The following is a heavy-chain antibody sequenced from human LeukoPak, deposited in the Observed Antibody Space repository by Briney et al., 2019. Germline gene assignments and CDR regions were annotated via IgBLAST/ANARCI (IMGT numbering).Heavy chain of an antibody. CDR1: GDSINSFY. CDR2: VFHTGDT. CDR3: ARHPFATPFDQ. D-gene: IGHD2-15*01. J-gene: IGHJ4*02. V-gene: IGHV4-59*08. Sequence: KPSETLSLTCAVSGDSINSFYWSWIRQPPGKGLEWIGYVFHTGDTNSNPSLKSRVTVSLDTSTSQVSLRLTSVTAADTAVYYCARHPFATPFDQWGGGILVTV.